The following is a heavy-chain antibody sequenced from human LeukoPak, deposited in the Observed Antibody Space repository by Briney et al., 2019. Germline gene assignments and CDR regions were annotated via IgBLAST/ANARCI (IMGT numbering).Heavy chain of an antibody. V-gene: IGHV3-23*01. Sequence: GGSLRLSCAASAFTFSSYAMSWVRQAPGKGLEWVSVISGSGDSTYYADSVKGRFTISRDNSKNTLYLLMNSLRAEDTAEYYCAKAGLILHAGYWGQGTLVTVFS. CDR3: AKAGLILHAGY. CDR2: ISGSGDST. CDR1: AFTFSSYA. J-gene: IGHJ4*02. D-gene: IGHD2-21*01.